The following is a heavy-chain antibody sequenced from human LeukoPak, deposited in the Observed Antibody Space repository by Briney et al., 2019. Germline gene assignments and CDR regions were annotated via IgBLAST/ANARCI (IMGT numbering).Heavy chain of an antibody. J-gene: IGHJ4*02. CDR2: IYSSGTT. V-gene: IGHV4-61*01. CDR1: GGSISSSSYY. D-gene: IGHD3-10*01. Sequence: SETLSLTCIVSGGSISSSSYYWSWIRQPPGKGPEWIGYIYSSGTTNYNPSLKSRVTISIDTSKNEFSLKLTSVTAADTAVYYCAREANYYGSGSYFEGTFDHWGQGSLVIVSS. CDR3: AREANYYGSGSYFEGTFDH.